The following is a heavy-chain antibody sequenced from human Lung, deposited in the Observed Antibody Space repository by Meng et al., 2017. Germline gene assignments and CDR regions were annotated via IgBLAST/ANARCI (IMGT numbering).Heavy chain of an antibody. D-gene: IGHD1-14*01. V-gene: IGHV1-69*13. J-gene: IGHJ4*02. CDR2: LIAVFDKT. Sequence: QVQLVQSGAEVKTPGSSVKVACKTSGGSFSTHTSSWVRQAPGQGLEWRGGLIAVFDKTKAAPRFQDRVTFTADESTSTAYMELSSLTFDDTAVYFCARGRRNEPLFDYWGQGTLVTVSS. CDR1: GGSFSTHT. CDR3: ARGRRNEPLFDY.